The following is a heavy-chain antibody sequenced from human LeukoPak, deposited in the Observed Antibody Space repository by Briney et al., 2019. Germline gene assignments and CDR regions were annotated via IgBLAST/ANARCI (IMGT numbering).Heavy chain of an antibody. CDR2: IYYSGST. Sequence: SETLSLTCTVSGGSISSSSYYWSWIRQPPGKGLEWFGYIYYSGSTNYNPSLKSRVTISVDTSKNQFSLKLSSVTAADTAVYYCARSWEDAFDIWGQGTMVTVSS. CDR1: GGSISSSSYY. V-gene: IGHV4-61*01. J-gene: IGHJ3*02. D-gene: IGHD1-26*01. CDR3: ARSWEDAFDI.